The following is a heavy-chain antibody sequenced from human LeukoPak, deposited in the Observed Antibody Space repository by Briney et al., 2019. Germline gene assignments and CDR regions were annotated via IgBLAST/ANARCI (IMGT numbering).Heavy chain of an antibody. CDR3: ARVGSSGWYVHPTLDY. V-gene: IGHV1-2*02. Sequence: GASVKVSCKASGYTFTGYYMHWVRQAPGQGLEWMGWINPNSGDTNYAQKFQGRVTVTRDTSISTAYMELSRLRSDDTAVYYCARVGSSGWYVHPTLDYWGQGTLLTDSS. D-gene: IGHD6-19*01. CDR1: GYTFTGYY. J-gene: IGHJ4*02. CDR2: INPNSGDT.